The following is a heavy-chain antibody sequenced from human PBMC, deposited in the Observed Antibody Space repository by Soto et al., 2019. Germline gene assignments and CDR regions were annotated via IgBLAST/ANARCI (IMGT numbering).Heavy chain of an antibody. J-gene: IGHJ5*02. CDR1: GGSISSSSYY. Sequence: SETLSLTCTVSGGSISSSSYYWGWIRQPPGKGLEWIGSIYYSGSTYYNPSLKSRVTISVDTSKNQFSLKLSSVTAADTAVYYCARQTITMIVVVITNWFDPWGQGTLVTVSS. CDR3: ARQTITMIVVVITNWFDP. D-gene: IGHD3-22*01. CDR2: IYYSGST. V-gene: IGHV4-39*01.